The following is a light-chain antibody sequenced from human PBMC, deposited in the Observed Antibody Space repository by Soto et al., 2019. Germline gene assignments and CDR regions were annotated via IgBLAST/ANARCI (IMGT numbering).Light chain of an antibody. CDR2: GVN. Sequence: QSALTQPASVSGSPGQSITISCTGTSNDIGRYNYVSWYQQHPGKAPRLVISGVNKRPSGIANRFAGSKSGNTASLTISGLQADDGAMSYGASYTSTTTPVVFGGGTQVTVL. V-gene: IGLV2-14*01. J-gene: IGLJ2*01. CDR3: ASYTSTTTPVV. CDR1: SNDIGRYNY.